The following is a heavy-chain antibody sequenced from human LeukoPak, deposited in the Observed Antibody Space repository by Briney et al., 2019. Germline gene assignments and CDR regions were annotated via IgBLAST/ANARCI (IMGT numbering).Heavy chain of an antibody. Sequence: PGGSLRLSCAASGFTFSTYNMNWVRQAPGKGLEWISYINADSSTIQYADSVRGRFTTSRDNAKNSLYLQMNSLRAEDTAVYYCVRDNSRGQSLGGIYWRQGSLVTVSS. CDR3: VRDNSRGQSLGGIY. V-gene: IGHV3-48*01. CDR1: GFTFSTYN. J-gene: IGHJ4*02. CDR2: INADSSTI. D-gene: IGHD3-22*01.